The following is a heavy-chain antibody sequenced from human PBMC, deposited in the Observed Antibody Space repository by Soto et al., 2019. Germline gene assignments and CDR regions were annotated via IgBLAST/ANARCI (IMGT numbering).Heavy chain of an antibody. CDR1: GGSISSGGYY. J-gene: IGHJ3*02. V-gene: IGHV4-31*03. CDR2: IYYSGST. CDR3: ATRRYDYIWGSYPRPDAFDI. D-gene: IGHD3-16*02. Sequence: QVQLQESGPGLVKPSQTLSLTCTVSGGSISSGGYYWSWIRQHPGKGLEWIGYIYYSGSTYYNPSLKSRVTISVDTSKNQFSLKLSSVTAADTAVYYCATRRYDYIWGSYPRPDAFDIWGQGTMVTVSS.